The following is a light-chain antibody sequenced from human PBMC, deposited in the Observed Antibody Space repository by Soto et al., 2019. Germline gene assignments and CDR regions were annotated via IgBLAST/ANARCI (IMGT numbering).Light chain of an antibody. J-gene: IGKJ1*01. CDR2: GAS. CDR3: QRYNNWGPWT. V-gene: IGKV3-15*01. CDR1: QSVSSN. Sequence: IVMTQSPATLSVSPGERATLSCMASQSVSSNLAWYQQKPGQAPRLLIYGASTRATGIPARFSGSGSGTEFTLTIRGGQTEDFAVYYCQRYNNWGPWTFGQGPKVDIK.